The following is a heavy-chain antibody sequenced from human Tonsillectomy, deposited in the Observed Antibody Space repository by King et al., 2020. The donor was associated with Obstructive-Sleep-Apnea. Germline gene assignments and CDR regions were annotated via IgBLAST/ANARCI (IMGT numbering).Heavy chain of an antibody. Sequence: QLQESCPGLVKPSETLSLTWSVSGGPSRSSLWFCAWIRQPPGRGLEWNSTFLCRGTKFFSPSLVSRVPISKDMSNNPFSLTLKSVTAGDTAFYFCARRRVLHVAPFGYWGQGIVVTVSS. J-gene: IGHJ4*02. CDR3: ARRRVLHVAPFGY. CDR1: GGPSRSSLWF. CDR2: FLCRGTK. D-gene: IGHD4/OR15-4a*01. V-gene: IGHV4-39*07.